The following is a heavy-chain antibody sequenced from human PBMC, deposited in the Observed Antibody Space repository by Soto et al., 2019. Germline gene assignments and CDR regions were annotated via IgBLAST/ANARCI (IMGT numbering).Heavy chain of an antibody. CDR1: GYTLTELS. CDR2: FDPEDGET. CDR3: ATGGSGWYNEFAF. V-gene: IGHV1-24*01. D-gene: IGHD6-19*01. J-gene: IGHJ4*02. Sequence: ASVKVSCKVSGYTLTELSMHWVRQVPGKGLEWMGGFDPEDGETIYAQKFQGRVTMTEDTSTDTAYMELSSLRSEDTAVYYCATGGSGWYNEFAFWGQGTLVTVSS.